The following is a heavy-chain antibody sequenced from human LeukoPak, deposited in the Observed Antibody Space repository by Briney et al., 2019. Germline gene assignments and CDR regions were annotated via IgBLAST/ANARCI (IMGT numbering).Heavy chain of an antibody. V-gene: IGHV4-4*07. CDR2: IYTSGST. J-gene: IGHJ4*02. CDR1: GGSISSYY. CDR3: AREIAAAGVDY. D-gene: IGHD6-13*01. Sequence: SETLSLTCTVSGGSISSYYWSWIRQPPGKGLEWIGRIYTSGSTNYNPSLKSQVTMSVDTSKNQFSLKLSSVTAADTAVYYCAREIAAAGVDYWGQGTLVTVSS.